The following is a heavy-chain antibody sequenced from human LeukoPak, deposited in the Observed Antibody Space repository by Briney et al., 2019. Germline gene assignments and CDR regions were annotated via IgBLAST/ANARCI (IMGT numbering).Heavy chain of an antibody. D-gene: IGHD6-19*01. CDR3: ARVSSGWYYYYGMDV. J-gene: IGHJ6*02. CDR1: GYSFTSYW. CDR2: IYPGDSDT. Sequence: GESLKISCKGSGYSFTSYWIGWVRQLPGKGLEWMGIIYPGDSDTRYSPSFQGQVTISADKSISTAYLQWSSLKASDTAMYYCARVSSGWYYYYGMDVWGQGTTVTVSS. V-gene: IGHV5-51*01.